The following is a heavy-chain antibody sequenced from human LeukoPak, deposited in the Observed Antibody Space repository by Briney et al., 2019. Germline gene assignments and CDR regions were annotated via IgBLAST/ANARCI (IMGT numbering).Heavy chain of an antibody. V-gene: IGHV3-21*01. CDR2: ISSSSSYI. CDR1: GFTFSSYS. CDR3: ARDYHMAHNPVDY. J-gene: IGHJ4*02. D-gene: IGHD1-14*01. Sequence: GGSLRLSCAASGFTFSSYSMNWVRQAPGKGLEWVSSISSSSSYIYYADSVKGRFTISRDNAKNSLYLQMNSLRAEDTAVYYCARDYHMAHNPVDYWGQGTLVTVSS.